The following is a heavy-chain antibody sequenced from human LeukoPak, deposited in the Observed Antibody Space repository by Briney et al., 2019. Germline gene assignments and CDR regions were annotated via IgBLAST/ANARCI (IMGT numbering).Heavy chain of an antibody. CDR3: TRDISAQIAATGNY. J-gene: IGHJ4*02. V-gene: IGHV3-9*01. D-gene: IGHD6-13*01. Sequence: GGSLRLSCAASGFSFDDFAMHWVRQAPGKGLEWVSGINWNSASLAYADPVKGRFTISRDNAKNSLHLQMNSLRTEDTALYYCTRDISAQIAATGNYWGQGILVTVSS. CDR2: INWNSASL. CDR1: GFSFDDFA.